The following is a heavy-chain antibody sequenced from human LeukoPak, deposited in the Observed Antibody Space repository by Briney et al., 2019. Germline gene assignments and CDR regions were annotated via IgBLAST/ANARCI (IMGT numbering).Heavy chain of an antibody. Sequence: GGSLRLSCATSGFTFSSYSLNWVRLAPGKGLEWVSSISSSGSYIYYADSVKGRFTISRDNAKNSLYLQMNSLRAEDTAVYYCARDELHTGTYFPFDYWGQGTLVTVSS. CDR1: GFTFSSYS. J-gene: IGHJ4*02. CDR2: ISSSGSYI. CDR3: ARDELHTGTYFPFDY. D-gene: IGHD1-26*01. V-gene: IGHV3-21*01.